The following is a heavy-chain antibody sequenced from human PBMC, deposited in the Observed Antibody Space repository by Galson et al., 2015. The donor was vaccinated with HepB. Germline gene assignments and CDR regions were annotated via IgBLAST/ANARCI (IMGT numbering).Heavy chain of an antibody. Sequence: SLRLSCAASGFTFSSYAMHWVRQAPGKGLEYVSAISSNGGSTYYANSVKGRFTISRDNSKNTLYLQMGSLRAEDMAVYYCARASIAVAGTADYWGQEPWSPSPQ. CDR1: GFTFSSYA. D-gene: IGHD6-19*01. CDR3: ARASIAVAGTADY. J-gene: IGHJ4*01. CDR2: ISSNGGST. V-gene: IGHV3-64*01.